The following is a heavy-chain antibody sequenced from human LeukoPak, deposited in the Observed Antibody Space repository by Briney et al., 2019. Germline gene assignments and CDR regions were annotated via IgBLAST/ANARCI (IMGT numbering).Heavy chain of an antibody. CDR3: ARERGNLRGDSFDI. D-gene: IGHD1-26*01. CDR2: IYVIGST. V-gene: IGHV4-4*07. CDR1: GGSISNYF. J-gene: IGHJ3*02. Sequence: SETLSLTCTVSGGSISNYFWTWIRQPAGKGLEWVGRIYVIGSTNYNPSLMSRVTMSVDTSKNQFSLNLNSVTAADTAVYYCARERGNLRGDSFDIWGQGTMVTVSS.